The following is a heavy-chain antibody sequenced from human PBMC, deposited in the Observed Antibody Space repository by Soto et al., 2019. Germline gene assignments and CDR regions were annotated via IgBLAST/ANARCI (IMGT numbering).Heavy chain of an antibody. CDR2: ISGSGGST. D-gene: IGHD6-6*01. J-gene: IGHJ4*02. CDR3: AKNWDTTFSSSSH. CDR1: GFTFTTYA. Sequence: EVQLLESGGGLVQPGGSLRLSCAASGFTFTTYAMTWVRQAPGKGLEWVSAISGSGGSTYYADSVKGRVTISRDNSKNPLFLQMNSLRAEDTAVYYCAKNWDTTFSSSSHWGQGTLVTVSS. V-gene: IGHV3-23*01.